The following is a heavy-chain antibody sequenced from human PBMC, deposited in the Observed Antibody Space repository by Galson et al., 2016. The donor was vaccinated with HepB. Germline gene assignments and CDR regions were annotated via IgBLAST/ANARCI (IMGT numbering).Heavy chain of an antibody. CDR2: IYHSGST. Sequence: SETLSLTCTVSDYSISSGYYWGWIRQPPGKGLDWIGNIYHSGSTYCKPSLKSRVTISVDTSKNQFPLKLNSVTAADTAMYYRARGVTTVARGYFDYWGQGTHVTVSS. J-gene: IGHJ4*02. V-gene: IGHV4-38-2*02. CDR3: ARGVTTVARGYFDY. D-gene: IGHD4-23*01. CDR1: DYSISSGYY.